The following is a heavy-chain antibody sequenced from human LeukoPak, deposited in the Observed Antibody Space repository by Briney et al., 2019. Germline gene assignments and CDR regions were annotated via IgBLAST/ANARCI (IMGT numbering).Heavy chain of an antibody. CDR1: GFTFSSYG. CDR3: AKSSSGYLFDY. J-gene: IGHJ4*02. D-gene: IGHD3-22*01. CDR2: ISYDGSNK. V-gene: IGHV3-30*18. Sequence: GRSLRLSCAASGFTFSSYGMHWVRQAPGKGLEWVAVISYDGSNKYYAASVKGRFTISRDNSKNTLYLQMNSLRAEDTAVYYCAKSSSGYLFDYWGQGAMVTVSS.